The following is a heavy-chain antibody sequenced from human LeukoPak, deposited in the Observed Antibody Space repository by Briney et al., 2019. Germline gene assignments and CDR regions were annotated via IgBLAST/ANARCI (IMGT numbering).Heavy chain of an antibody. CDR3: ARDNYYGSGYEYFQH. CDR1: GFTFSSYG. Sequence: GGSLRLSCAASGFTFSSYGMHWVRQAPGKGLEWVAVIWYDGSNKYYADSVKGRFTISRDNSKNTLYLQMNSLRAEDTAVYYCARDNYYGSGYEYFQHWGQGTLVTVSS. V-gene: IGHV3-33*01. J-gene: IGHJ1*01. D-gene: IGHD3-10*01. CDR2: IWYDGSNK.